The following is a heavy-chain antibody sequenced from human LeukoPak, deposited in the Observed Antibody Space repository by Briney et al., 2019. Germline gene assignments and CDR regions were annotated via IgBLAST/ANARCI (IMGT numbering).Heavy chain of an antibody. Sequence: GRSLRLSCAASGFTFSSYWMHWVRQAPGKGLVWVSWIKSDGSTTNYADSVKGRFTISRDNSKNTLYLQMNSLRPEDTAVYYCARGKNWAFDYWGQGTLVTVSS. D-gene: IGHD7-27*01. CDR1: GFTFSSYW. J-gene: IGHJ4*02. CDR2: IKSDGSTT. CDR3: ARGKNWAFDY. V-gene: IGHV3-74*01.